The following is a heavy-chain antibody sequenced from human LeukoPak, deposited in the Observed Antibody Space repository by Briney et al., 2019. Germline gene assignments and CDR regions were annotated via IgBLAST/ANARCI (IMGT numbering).Heavy chain of an antibody. D-gene: IGHD5-12*01. CDR3: AKADSGYDSGYFDS. CDR2: ISGSGGST. V-gene: IGHV3-23*01. J-gene: IGHJ4*02. Sequence: GGSLRLSCAASGFTFSSYAMSWVRQAPGKGLEWVSAISGSGGSTYYADSVKGRFTISRDNSKNTLYLQVNSLRPEDTAVYYCAKADSGYDSGYFDSWGQGTLVTVSS. CDR1: GFTFSSYA.